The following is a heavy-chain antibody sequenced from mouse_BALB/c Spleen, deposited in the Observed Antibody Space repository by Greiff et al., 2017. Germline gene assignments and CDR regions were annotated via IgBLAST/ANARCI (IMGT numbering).Heavy chain of an antibody. CDR2: ISSGGSYT. CDR3: AREGFAY. CDR1: GFTFSSYG. J-gene: IGHJ3*01. V-gene: IGHV5-6*01. Sequence: EVHLVESGGGLVKPGGSLKLSCAASGFTFSSYGMSWVRQTPDKRLEWVATISSGGSYTYYPDSVKGRFTISRDNAKNTLYLQMSSLKSEDTAMYYCAREGFAYWGQGTLVTVSA.